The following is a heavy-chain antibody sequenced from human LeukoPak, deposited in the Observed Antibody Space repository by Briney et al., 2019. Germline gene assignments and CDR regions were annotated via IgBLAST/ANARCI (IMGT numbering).Heavy chain of an antibody. Sequence: ASVKVSCKASGYTFTSYGISCVRQAPGQGLEWMGWISAYNGNTNYAQKLQSIVTMTTDTSTSTAYMELRSLRSGDTAVYYCARQDYYDSTYFDYWGQGTLVTVSS. CDR3: ARQDYYDSTYFDY. CDR2: ISAYNGNT. J-gene: IGHJ4*02. CDR1: GYTFTSYG. D-gene: IGHD3-22*01. V-gene: IGHV1-18*01.